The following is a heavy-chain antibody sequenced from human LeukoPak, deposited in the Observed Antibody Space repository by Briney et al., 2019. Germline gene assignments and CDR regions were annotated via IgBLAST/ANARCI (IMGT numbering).Heavy chain of an antibody. V-gene: IGHV4-59*08. Sequence: SETLSLTCTVSGGSISSYYWSWIRQPPGKGLEWIGYIYYSGSTNYNPSLKSRVTISVDTSKNQFSLKLSSVTAADTAVYYCARLRFLNYYYHGMDVWGQGTTVTVSS. J-gene: IGHJ6*02. CDR1: GGSISSYY. CDR3: ARLRFLNYYYHGMDV. CDR2: IYYSGST. D-gene: IGHD3-3*01.